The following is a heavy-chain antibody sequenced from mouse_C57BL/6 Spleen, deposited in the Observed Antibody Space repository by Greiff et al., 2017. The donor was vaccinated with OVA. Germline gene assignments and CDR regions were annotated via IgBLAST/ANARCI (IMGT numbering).Heavy chain of an antibody. CDR3: AREGNFAY. J-gene: IGHJ3*01. D-gene: IGHD2-1*01. V-gene: IGHV7-3*01. Sequence: EVKLMESGGGLVQPGGSLSLSCAASGFTFTDYYMSWVRQPPGKALEWLGFIRNKANGYTTEYSASVKGRFTISRDNSQSILYLQMNALRAEDSATYYCAREGNFAYWGQGTLVTVAA. CDR2: IRNKANGYTT. CDR1: GFTFTDYY.